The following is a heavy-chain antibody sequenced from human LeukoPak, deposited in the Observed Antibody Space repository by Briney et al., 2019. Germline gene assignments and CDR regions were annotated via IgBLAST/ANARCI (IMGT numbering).Heavy chain of an antibody. D-gene: IGHD2-2*01. CDR1: GYTFTSYD. CDR3: ARVFAPAAHYGMDV. Sequence: ASVKVSCKASGYTFTSYDINWVRQAPGQGLEWMGWMNPNSGNTGYAQKFQGRVTMTRNTSISTAYMELSSLRSEDTAVYYCARVFAPAAHYGMDVWGQGTTVTVSS. CDR2: MNPNSGNT. V-gene: IGHV1-8*01. J-gene: IGHJ6*02.